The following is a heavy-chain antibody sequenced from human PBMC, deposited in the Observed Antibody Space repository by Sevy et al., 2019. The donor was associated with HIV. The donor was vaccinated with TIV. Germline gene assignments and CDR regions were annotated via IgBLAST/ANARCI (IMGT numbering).Heavy chain of an antibody. CDR2: FSPVFDTA. CDR1: GGTFSNYA. J-gene: IGHJ6*02. V-gene: IGHV1-69*13. CDR3: AGSYFDSSGYSPLYYYGMDV. D-gene: IGHD3-22*01. Sequence: ASVKVSCKASGGTFSNYAISWVRQAPGQGLEWMGGFSPVFDTANYAQKFQGKVTLTANGSTTTAYMELSSLRSDDTAVYYCAGSYFDSSGYSPLYYYGMDVWGQGTTVTVSS.